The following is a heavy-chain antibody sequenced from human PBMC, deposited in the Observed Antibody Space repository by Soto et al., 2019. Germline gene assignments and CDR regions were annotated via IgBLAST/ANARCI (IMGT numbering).Heavy chain of an antibody. CDR3: ARAGWFGEFSPHHFDY. Sequence: QVQLVESGGGLVKPGGSLRLACAASGFTFSDYYMSWIRQAPGKGLEWVSYISISGTTMYYADSVKGRFTISRDNAKKSLFLQMNSLRAEDTAVYYCARAGWFGEFSPHHFDYWGLGTLVTVSS. V-gene: IGHV3-11*01. CDR2: ISISGTTM. J-gene: IGHJ4*02. D-gene: IGHD3-10*01. CDR1: GFTFSDYY.